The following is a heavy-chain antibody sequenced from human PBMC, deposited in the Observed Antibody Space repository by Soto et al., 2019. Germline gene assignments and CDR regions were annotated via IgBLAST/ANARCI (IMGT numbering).Heavy chain of an antibody. CDR1: GFTFSSYA. Sequence: GESLKISCAASGFTFSSYAMSWVRQAPGKGLEWVSAISGSGGSTYYADSVKGRFTISRDNSKNTLYLQMNSLRAEDTAVYYCAKVLIGLYSGMDVWGQGTTVTVSS. J-gene: IGHJ6*02. CDR2: ISGSGGST. D-gene: IGHD2-21*01. CDR3: AKVLIGLYSGMDV. V-gene: IGHV3-23*01.